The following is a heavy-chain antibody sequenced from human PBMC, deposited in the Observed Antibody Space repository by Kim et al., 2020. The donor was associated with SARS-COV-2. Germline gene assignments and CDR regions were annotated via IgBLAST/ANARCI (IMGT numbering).Heavy chain of an antibody. V-gene: IGHV4-61*02. D-gene: IGHD6-13*01. J-gene: IGHJ6*02. CDR3: ARVYDWRSSWYQGEYGMDV. Sequence: SETLSLTCTVSGGSISSGSYYWSWIRQPAGKGLEWIGRIYTSGSTNYNPSLKSRVTISVDTSKNQFSLKLSSVTAADTAVYYCARVYDWRSSWYQGEYGMDVWRQGTTVTVSS. CDR1: GGSISSGSYY. CDR2: IYTSGST.